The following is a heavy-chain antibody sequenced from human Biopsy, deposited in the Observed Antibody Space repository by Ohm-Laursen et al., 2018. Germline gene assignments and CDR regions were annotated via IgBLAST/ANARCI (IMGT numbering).Heavy chain of an antibody. CDR3: ARAFGGAYYSYAFDL. CDR1: GYTFYRYG. J-gene: IGHJ3*01. CDR2: ITADNT. V-gene: IGHV1-18*01. D-gene: IGHD2-21*02. Sequence: ASVKVSCKASGYTFYRYGITWVRQAPGQGLEWMGWITADNTNSAQKFQGRLTMTTDISTSTAYMDLRGLRSDDTAIYYCARAFGGAYYSYAFDLWGQGTLVTVSS.